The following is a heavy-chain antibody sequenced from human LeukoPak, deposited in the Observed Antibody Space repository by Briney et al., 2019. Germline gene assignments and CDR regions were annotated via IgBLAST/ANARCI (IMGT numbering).Heavy chain of an antibody. CDR1: GFTFSSYA. J-gene: IGHJ4*02. CDR3: ARDPERFLEWLLSFDY. Sequence: GGSLRLSCAASGFTFSSYAMHWVRQAPGKGLEWVAVISYDGSSKYYADSVKGRFTISRDNSKNTLYLQMNSLRAEDTAVYYCARDPERFLEWLLSFDYWGQGTLVTVSS. V-gene: IGHV3-30-3*01. D-gene: IGHD3-3*01. CDR2: ISYDGSSK.